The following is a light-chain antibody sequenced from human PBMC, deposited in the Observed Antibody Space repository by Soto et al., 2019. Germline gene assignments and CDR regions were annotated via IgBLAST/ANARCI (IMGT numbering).Light chain of an antibody. V-gene: IGKV3-11*01. J-gene: IGKJ1*01. CDR2: DAS. Sequence: EIVLTQSPATLSLSPGERATLSCRASQSVSSYLAWYQQKPGQAPRLLIYDASNRATGIPARFSGSGSGTDFTLTISSLEPEDFGIYYCQQYENYWTFGQGTK. CDR3: QQYENYWT. CDR1: QSVSSY.